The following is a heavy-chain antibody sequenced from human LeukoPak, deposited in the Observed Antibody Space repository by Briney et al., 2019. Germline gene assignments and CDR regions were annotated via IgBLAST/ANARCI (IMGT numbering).Heavy chain of an antibody. CDR2: INPSGST. Sequence: SETLSLTCAVYGGSFSGYHWTWIRQSPGKGLEWIGDINPSGSTYYNPSLKSRLTISVDTSKNQFSLKMRSVTAADTAVYYCARGRHDITMIVVVMTSVSYYLDVWGKGTTVTVS. CDR3: ARGRHDITMIVVVMTSVSYYLDV. CDR1: GGSFSGYH. D-gene: IGHD3-22*01. J-gene: IGHJ6*03. V-gene: IGHV4-34*01.